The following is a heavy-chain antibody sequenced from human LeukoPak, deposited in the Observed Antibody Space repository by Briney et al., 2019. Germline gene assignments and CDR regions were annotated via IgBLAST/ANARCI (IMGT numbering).Heavy chain of an antibody. Sequence: PSETPSLTCTVSGGSISSYYWSWIRQPAGKGLEWIGRIYTSGSTNYNPSLKSRVTMSVDTSKNQFSLKLSSVTAADTAVYYCARDRGIIAAAGRYNWFDPWGQGTLVTVSS. V-gene: IGHV4-4*07. J-gene: IGHJ5*02. CDR2: IYTSGST. D-gene: IGHD6-13*01. CDR3: ARDRGIIAAAGRYNWFDP. CDR1: GGSISSYY.